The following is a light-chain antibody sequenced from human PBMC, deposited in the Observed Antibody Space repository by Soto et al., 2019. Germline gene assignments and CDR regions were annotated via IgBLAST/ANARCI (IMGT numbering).Light chain of an antibody. J-gene: IGKJ1*01. V-gene: IGKV3-20*01. CDR3: QQHRSAPPSWT. CDR2: GAS. CDR1: QSVSNNY. Sequence: EIVLTQSPGTLSLPPGERATLSCRASQSVSNNYLAWYQHKPGQPPRLLSFGASSRATGIPDRFSGSGSGTDFTLTISRLEPEDFAVYYCQQHRSAPPSWTFGPGTKVEI.